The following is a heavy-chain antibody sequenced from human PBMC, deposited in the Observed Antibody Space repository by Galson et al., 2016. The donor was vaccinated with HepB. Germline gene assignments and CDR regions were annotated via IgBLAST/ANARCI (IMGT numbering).Heavy chain of an antibody. CDR2: ISAASIT. J-gene: IGHJ4*02. Sequence: SLRLSCAASGFTFSSYAMSWVRQAPGKGLEWVSVISAASITYYTDSVKGRLTISRDNSKTTLYLEMNSLRVEDTAVYFCANYLGYGSGRPGYFHSWGQGTLVTVSP. CDR3: ANYLGYGSGRPGYFHS. CDR1: GFTFSSYA. D-gene: IGHD3-10*01. V-gene: IGHV3-23*01.